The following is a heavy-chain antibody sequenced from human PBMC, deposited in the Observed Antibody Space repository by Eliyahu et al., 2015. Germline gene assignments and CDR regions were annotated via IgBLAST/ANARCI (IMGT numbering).Heavy chain of an antibody. V-gene: IGHV3-73*02. CDR1: NRXPCPC. J-gene: IGHJ4*02. CDR2: IRGKSRNYAT. CDR3: TTPGTDINNHDWAFDS. Sequence: EVQLVESGGGLVQPGGVPXTLXFXLWNRXPCPCMPRGRPAAGKGLEWVGRIRGKSRNYATAYGASVKGRVTISRDDSRDTAYLQMNSLQIEDTAIYYCTTPGTDINNHDWAFDSWGQGALVTVSS. D-gene: IGHD1-14*01.